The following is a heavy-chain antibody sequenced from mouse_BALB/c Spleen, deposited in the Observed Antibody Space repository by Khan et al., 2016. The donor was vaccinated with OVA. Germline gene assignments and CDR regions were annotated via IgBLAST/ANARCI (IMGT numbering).Heavy chain of an antibody. J-gene: IGHJ3*01. CDR1: GFTFSTYG. CDR3: TRLAYYYDSEGFAY. CDR2: VSTGGHYT. D-gene: IGHD1-1*01. Sequence: EVELVESGGDIVKPGGSLKLSCVASGFTFSTYGMSWVRQTPDKRLEWVATVSTGGHYTYYTDTVKGRFTISRDNAKNTLYLQMSSLRSEDTAIFYCTRLAYYYDSEGFAYWGQGTLVTVSA. V-gene: IGHV5-6*01.